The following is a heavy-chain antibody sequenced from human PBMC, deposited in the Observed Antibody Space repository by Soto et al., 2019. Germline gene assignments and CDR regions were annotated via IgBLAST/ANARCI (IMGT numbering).Heavy chain of an antibody. V-gene: IGHV4-30-4*01. CDR1: GGSISSGDYY. J-gene: IGHJ4*02. D-gene: IGHD6-13*01. CDR2: IYYSGST. Sequence: QVQLQESGPGLVKPSQTLSLTCTVSGGSISSGDYYWSWIRQPPGKGLEWIGSIYYSGSTYYNPSLKHRVTISVDTSKNQFSLKLNSVTAADPAVYYCASRHSSPYFDYWGQGTLVTVSS. CDR3: ASRHSSPYFDY.